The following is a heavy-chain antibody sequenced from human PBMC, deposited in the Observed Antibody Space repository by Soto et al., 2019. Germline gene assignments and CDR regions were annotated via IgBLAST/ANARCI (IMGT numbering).Heavy chain of an antibody. V-gene: IGHV3-30*03. CDR3: HPTYSTMVRGPAYGMDV. D-gene: IGHD3-10*01. CDR2: ISYDGSNK. CDR1: RFTFSSYG. Sequence: GGSLRLSCAASRFTFSSYGMHWVRQAPGKGLEWVAVISYDGSNKYYADSVKGRFTISRDNSKNTLYLQMNSLRAEDTAVYYCHPTYSTMVRGPAYGMDVWGQGTTVTVSS. J-gene: IGHJ6*02.